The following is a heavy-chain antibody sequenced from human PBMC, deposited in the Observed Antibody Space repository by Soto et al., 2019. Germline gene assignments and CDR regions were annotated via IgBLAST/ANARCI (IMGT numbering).Heavy chain of an antibody. J-gene: IGHJ6*02. Sequence: GGSLRLSCAASGFTFSSYGMHWVRQAPGKGLEWVAVIWYDGSNKYYADSVKGRFTISRDNSKNTLYLQMNSLRAEDTAVYYCETDPNVLVPAASPLDYYYYGMDVWGQGTKVTVSS. V-gene: IGHV3-33*01. D-gene: IGHD2-2*01. CDR2: IWYDGSNK. CDR3: ETDPNVLVPAASPLDYYYYGMDV. CDR1: GFTFSSYG.